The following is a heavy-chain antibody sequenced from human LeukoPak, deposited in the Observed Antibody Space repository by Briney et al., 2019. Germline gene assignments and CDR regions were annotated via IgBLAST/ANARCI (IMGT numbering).Heavy chain of an antibody. CDR3: ARRNTYYYGSGSYYSR. J-gene: IGHJ4*02. CDR2: IFHSGST. V-gene: IGHV4-4*02. D-gene: IGHD3-10*01. Sequence: PSETLSLTCAVSSGSIFSSNWWSWVRQPPGKGLEWIGQIFHSGSTSYSPSLKSRVTISVDTSKNQFSLKLSSVTAADTAVYYCARRNTYYYGSGSYYSRWGQGTLVTVSS. CDR1: SGSIFSSNW.